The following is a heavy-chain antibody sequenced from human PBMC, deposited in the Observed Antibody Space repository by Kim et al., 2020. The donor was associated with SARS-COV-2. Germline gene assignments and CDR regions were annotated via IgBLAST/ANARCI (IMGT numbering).Heavy chain of an antibody. CDR2: ISGDDGST. V-gene: IGHV3-43*02. CDR3: AKEYYDFWSGFRTEMDV. D-gene: IGHD3-3*01. J-gene: IGHJ6*02. CDR1: GFTFDDYA. Sequence: GGSLRLSCAASGFTFDDYAMHWVRQAPGKGLEWVSLISGDDGSTYYADSVKGRFTISRDNSKNSLYLQMNSLRTEDTALYYCAKEYYDFWSGFRTEMDVWGQGTTVTVSS.